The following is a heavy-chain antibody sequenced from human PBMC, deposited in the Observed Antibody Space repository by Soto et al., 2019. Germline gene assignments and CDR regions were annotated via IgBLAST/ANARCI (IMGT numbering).Heavy chain of an antibody. V-gene: IGHV3-33*01. CDR1: GFTFKDYG. D-gene: IGHD3-16*02. CDR2: MWYDGNSQ. J-gene: IGHJ4*02. CDR3: AREHYDYVWGSYRFPFDY. Sequence: GGSLRLSCAASGFTFKDYGMHWVRQAPGKGLEWVALMWYDGNSQYYADSVKGRFTISKDNSKNTLFLQMNSLRAEDTATYFCAREHYDYVWGSYRFPFDYWGQGTLVTV.